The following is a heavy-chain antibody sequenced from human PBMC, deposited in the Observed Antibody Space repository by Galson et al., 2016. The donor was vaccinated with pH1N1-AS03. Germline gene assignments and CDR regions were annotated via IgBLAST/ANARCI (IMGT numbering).Heavy chain of an antibody. CDR1: GYTLTRYY. CDR3: ARSTSGRLCDD. Sequence: SVKVSCKASGYTLTRYYMHWVRQAPGQGLEWMGIIDPSGGPTTYAPKFQGRITITTDTSTSTVYMELVSLRSEDTAVYYCARSTSGRLCDDWGQGTLVTVSS. CDR2: IDPSGGPT. D-gene: IGHD3-10*01. V-gene: IGHV1-46*01. J-gene: IGHJ4*02.